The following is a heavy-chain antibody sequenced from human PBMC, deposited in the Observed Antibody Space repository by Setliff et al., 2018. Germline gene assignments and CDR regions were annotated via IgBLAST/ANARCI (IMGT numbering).Heavy chain of an antibody. CDR2: TYVGGAT. CDR1: GFVVSNNE. J-gene: IGHJ4*02. V-gene: IGHV3-53*01. CDR3: RLWFEETLRDY. Sequence: GGSLRLSCAASGFVVSNNELSWVRQAPEKGLEWVSVTYVGGATNYADSVKGRFIISRDNSKNTLYLQMNSLRGEDTALYYCRLWFEETLRDYWGKGTLVTVSS. D-gene: IGHD3-10*01.